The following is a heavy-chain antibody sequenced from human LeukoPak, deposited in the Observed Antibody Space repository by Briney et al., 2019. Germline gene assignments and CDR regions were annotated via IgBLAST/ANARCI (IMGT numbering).Heavy chain of an antibody. CDR1: GFTFSNYD. CDR2: ISDDGSNK. J-gene: IGHJ4*02. CDR3: ARVSVGRYYFDN. V-gene: IGHV3-30-3*01. D-gene: IGHD3-3*02. Sequence: GSLRLSCAASGFTFSNYDMHWVRQAPGKGLECVAVISDDGSNKDYADSVKGRFTISRDSAKNTLYLQMNSLRAEDTAVYYCARVSVGRYYFDNWGQGTPVTVS.